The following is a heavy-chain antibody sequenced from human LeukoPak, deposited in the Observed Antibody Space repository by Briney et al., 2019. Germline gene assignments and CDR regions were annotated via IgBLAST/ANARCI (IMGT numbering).Heavy chain of an antibody. V-gene: IGHV3-7*01. CDR1: GFIFTSYG. CDR2: IKQDGSEK. D-gene: IGHD3-16*01. Sequence: PGGSLRLSCAASGFIFTSYGMSWVRQAPGKGLEWVANIKQDGSEKYYVDSVKGRFTISRDNAKNSLFLQMSSLRAEDTAVYYCARHVRCEGVDYWGQGTLVTVSS. J-gene: IGHJ4*02. CDR3: ARHVRCEGVDY.